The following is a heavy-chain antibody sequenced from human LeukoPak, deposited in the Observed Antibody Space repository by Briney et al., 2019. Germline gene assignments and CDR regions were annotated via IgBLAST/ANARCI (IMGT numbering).Heavy chain of an antibody. D-gene: IGHD3-3*01. CDR1: GYTFTSYD. V-gene: IGHV1-8*01. J-gene: IGHJ5*02. Sequence: ASVKVSCKASGYTFTSYDINWVRQATGQGLEWMGWMNPNSGNTGYAQKFQGRVTMTRNTSISTAYMELSSLRSDDTAVYYCARDRYNFWSGSNWFDPWGQGTLVTVSS. CDR2: MNPNSGNT. CDR3: ARDRYNFWSGSNWFDP.